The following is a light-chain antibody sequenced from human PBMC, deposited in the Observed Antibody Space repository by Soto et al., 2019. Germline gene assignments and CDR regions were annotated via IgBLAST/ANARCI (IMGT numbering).Light chain of an antibody. V-gene: IGKV3-15*01. Sequence: ETVMTQSPATLSVSPGERATLSCRASQSVSSNLAWYQQKPGQAPRLLIYGASTRATGIPARFSGSGSETEFTLTISSLQSEDFAVYYCQQYNNWPLWTFGQGTQVDIK. CDR3: QQYNNWPLWT. CDR1: QSVSSN. J-gene: IGKJ1*01. CDR2: GAS.